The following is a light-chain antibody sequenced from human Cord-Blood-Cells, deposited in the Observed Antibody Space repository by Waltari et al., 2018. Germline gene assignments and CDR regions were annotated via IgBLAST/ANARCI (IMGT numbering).Light chain of an antibody. J-gene: IGKJ4*01. CDR2: LCS. CDR1: QSLLHSNGYNY. V-gene: IGKV2-28*01. Sequence: DLVMTQSPLSLLVTPGEPASISCRSSQSLLHSNGYNYLDWYLQKPGQYPQLLIYLCSNRALEGADRFSCSGCGTDSTLKISSMDAEYVGVYYYMQALQSTLTLGGGTKVEIK. CDR3: MQALQSTLT.